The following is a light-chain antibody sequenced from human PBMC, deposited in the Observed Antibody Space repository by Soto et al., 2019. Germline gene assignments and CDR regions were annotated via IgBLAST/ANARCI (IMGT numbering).Light chain of an antibody. Sequence: EIVLTQSPCTLSLSPGERATISCRASQSVSSSYLAWYQQKPGQAPRLLIYGASTRASGIPARFSGSGSGTEFTLTISSLQSEDFAVYYCQQYNNLPRTFGQGTKVDIK. J-gene: IGKJ1*01. CDR1: QSVSSSY. V-gene: IGKV3-15*01. CDR2: GAS. CDR3: QQYNNLPRT.